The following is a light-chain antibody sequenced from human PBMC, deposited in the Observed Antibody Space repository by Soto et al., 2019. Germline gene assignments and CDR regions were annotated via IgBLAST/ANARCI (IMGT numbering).Light chain of an antibody. CDR1: SGHSSYA. J-gene: IGLJ3*02. CDR3: QTWGTGIQV. Sequence: QPVLTQSXSASASLGAXXXLXCTLSSGHSSYAIAWHQQQPEKGPRYLMKLNSDGSHXKGDGIPDRFSGSSSXXXXXLTXSSXXSEXEADXXCQTWGTGIQVFGGGTXXTVL. CDR2: LNSDGSH. V-gene: IGLV4-69*02.